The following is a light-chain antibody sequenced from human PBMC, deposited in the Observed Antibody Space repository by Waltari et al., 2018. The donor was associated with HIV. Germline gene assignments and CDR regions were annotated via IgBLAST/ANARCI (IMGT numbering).Light chain of an antibody. J-gene: IGLJ1*01. CDR3: SSYTSNSRV. CDR1: SSDVGGYNY. V-gene: IGLV2-14*03. CDR2: DVT. Sequence: QSALTQPASVSGSRGQSITISCTGTSSDVGGYNYVSRYQQHPGKAPKLMIYDVTNRPSAVPNRFSGSKSGNTASLTISGLQAEDDADYYCSSYTSNSRVFGTGTKVTVL.